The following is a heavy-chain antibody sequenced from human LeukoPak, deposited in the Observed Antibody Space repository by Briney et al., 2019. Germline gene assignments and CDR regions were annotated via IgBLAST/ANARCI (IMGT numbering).Heavy chain of an antibody. CDR3: AKLVNY. CDR1: GFTFSSSS. D-gene: IGHD2-21*01. CDR2: IRASDGRT. Sequence: PGGSLRLSCVASGFTFSSSSMSWVRQAPGKGLECVSSIRASDGRTYYGDSVEGRFTISRDNSKNTLYLQMNSLRAEDTAVCYCAKLVNYWGQGLLVTVSS. J-gene: IGHJ4*02. V-gene: IGHV3-23*01.